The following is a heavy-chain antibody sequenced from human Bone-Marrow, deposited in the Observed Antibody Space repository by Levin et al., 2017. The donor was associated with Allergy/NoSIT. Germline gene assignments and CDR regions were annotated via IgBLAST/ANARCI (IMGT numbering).Heavy chain of an antibody. CDR1: GFSLGISGMC. V-gene: IGHV2-70*11. J-gene: IGHJ4*02. D-gene: IGHD5-18*01. CDR3: ARIRTGSRYSYGLDY. Sequence: TLSLTCTFSGFSLGISGMCVSWIRQPPGTALEWLARIDWNDDKSYSTSLKTRLTISKDTSKNQVFLRMTDMDPADTATYYCARIRTGSRYSYGLDYWGQGIVVTVSS. CDR2: IDWNDDK.